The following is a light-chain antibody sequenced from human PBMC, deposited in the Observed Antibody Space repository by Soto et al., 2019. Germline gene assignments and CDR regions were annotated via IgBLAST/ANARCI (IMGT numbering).Light chain of an antibody. CDR3: QHYINLPLT. V-gene: IGKV3-20*01. CDR1: QNVGTN. Sequence: EIVLTQSPGTLSLSPGERATLSCRASQNVGTNLAWYQQKPGQAPRLLIYGASSRAIGIPDRFSGSGSGTDFTVSISRLEPEDFAVYYCQHYINLPLTFGRGTKVEIK. J-gene: IGKJ4*01. CDR2: GAS.